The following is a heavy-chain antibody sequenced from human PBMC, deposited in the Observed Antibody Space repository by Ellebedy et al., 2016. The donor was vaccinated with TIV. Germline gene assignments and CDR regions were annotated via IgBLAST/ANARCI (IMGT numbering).Heavy chain of an antibody. CDR3: ARDPNSPGDSGYGDY. J-gene: IGHJ4*02. D-gene: IGHD5-12*01. Sequence: GESLKISCAASGCTFSTYWMSWFRQAPGQGLEWVANIKHDGSEIYYVDSVKGRFSISRDNAKNSLSLQMNSLRAEDTAMYYCARDPNSPGDSGYGDYWGQGTLVPVSS. CDR2: IKHDGSEI. CDR1: GCTFSTYW. V-gene: IGHV3-7*03.